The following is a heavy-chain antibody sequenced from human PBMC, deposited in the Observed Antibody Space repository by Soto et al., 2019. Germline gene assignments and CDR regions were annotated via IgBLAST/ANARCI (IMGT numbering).Heavy chain of an antibody. Sequence: GRSLRLSCVASGFTFIDYAMNCVRLAPGNGLEWGSLFGSTGKSGDYSDSVKGRCSSSRDNARNSVHLQMSSMRDDDTAVYYCARDHCYPYDIWGRGTLVPV. D-gene: IGHD2-21*02. J-gene: IGHJ3*02. CDR1: GFTFIDYA. CDR3: ARDHCYPYDI. CDR2: FGSTGKSG. V-gene: IGHV3-48*02.